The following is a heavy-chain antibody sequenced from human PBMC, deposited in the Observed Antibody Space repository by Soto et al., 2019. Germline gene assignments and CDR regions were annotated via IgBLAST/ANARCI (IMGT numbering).Heavy chain of an antibody. J-gene: IGHJ3*02. CDR3: ARDSTGRLRFLEWFPDDAFDI. V-gene: IGHV3-11*06. Sequence: GGSLRLSCAASGFTFSDYYMSWIRQAPGKGLEWVSYISSSSSYTNYADSVKGRFTISRDNAKNSLYLQMNSLRAEDTAVYYCARDSTGRLRFLEWFPDDAFDIWGQGTMVTVSS. CDR1: GFTFSDYY. CDR2: ISSSSSYT. D-gene: IGHD3-3*01.